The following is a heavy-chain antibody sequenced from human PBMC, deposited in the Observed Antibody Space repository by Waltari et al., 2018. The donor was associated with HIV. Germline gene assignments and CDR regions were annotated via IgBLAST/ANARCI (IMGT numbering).Heavy chain of an antibody. J-gene: IGHJ5*02. CDR2: TYYRSMWYN. CDR1: GDSVPSNSAA. Sequence: GQLQQSGPGLVKPSQTLSLTCVISGDSVPSNSAAWNWIRQSPSRGLEWLGRTYYRSMWYNEYAVSVKSRITINQDTSKNQFSLQLKSVTPEDTAVYYCVRGGQWLNWFGPWGPGTLVTVSS. D-gene: IGHD6-19*01. CDR3: VRGGQWLNWFGP. V-gene: IGHV6-1*01.